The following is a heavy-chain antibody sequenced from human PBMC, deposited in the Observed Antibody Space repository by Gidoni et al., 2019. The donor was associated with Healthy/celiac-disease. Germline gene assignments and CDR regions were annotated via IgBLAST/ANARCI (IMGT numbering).Heavy chain of an antibody. D-gene: IGHD6-13*01. J-gene: IGHJ5*02. CDR1: GGSISSYY. V-gene: IGHV4-59*01. CDR3: ARERSSSWRNWFDP. CDR2: IYYSGST. Sequence: QVQLQESGPGLVQPSETLSLTCTVSGGSISSYYWSWIRQPPGKGLEWIGYIYYSGSTNYNPSLKSRVTISVDTSKNQFSLKLSSVTAADTAVYYCARERSSSWRNWFDPWGQGTLVTVSS.